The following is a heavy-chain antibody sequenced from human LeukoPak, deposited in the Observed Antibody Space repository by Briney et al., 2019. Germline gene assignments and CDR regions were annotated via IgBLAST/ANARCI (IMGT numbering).Heavy chain of an antibody. V-gene: IGHV3-7*03. CDR2: INHNGNVN. J-gene: IGHJ5*02. CDR3: SRDRSRGYSYT. CDR1: GFTFSSYW. Sequence: GGSLRLSCAASGFTFSSYWMNWARQAPGKGLEWVASINHNGNVNYYVDSVKGRFTISRDNSRNTLYLQMSNLRADDTAMYYCSRDRSRGYSYTWGQGTLVTVS. D-gene: IGHD5-18*01.